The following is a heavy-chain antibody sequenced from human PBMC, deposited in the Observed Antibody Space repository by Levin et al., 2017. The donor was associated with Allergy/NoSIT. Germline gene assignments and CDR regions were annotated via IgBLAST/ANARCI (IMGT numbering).Heavy chain of an antibody. V-gene: IGHV2-5*01. CDR2: ISWNDDK. CDR1: GFSLSANAVH. CDR3: AHRRSSGAPVNAFDT. D-gene: IGHD6-19*01. Sequence: QTLSLTCTFSGFSLSANAVHVGWIRQPPGKAPEWLALISWNDDKRYSPSMKSRLTITKDTSKNQVVLTVTNMDPVDTATYYCAHRRSSGAPVNAFDTWGQGTMVTVS. J-gene: IGHJ3*02.